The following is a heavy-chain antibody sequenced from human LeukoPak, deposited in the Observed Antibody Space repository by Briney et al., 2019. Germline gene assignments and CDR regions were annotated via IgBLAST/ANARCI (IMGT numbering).Heavy chain of an antibody. CDR3: ARDLSQDTAMVEDY. CDR2: ISSSSSTI. CDR1: GFTFSSYS. Sequence: GGSLRLSCAASGFTFSSYSMNWVRQAPGKGLEWVSYISSSSSTIYYADSVKGRFTISRDNSKNTLYLQMNSLRAEDTAVYYCARDLSQDTAMVEDYWGQGTLVTVSS. D-gene: IGHD5-18*01. J-gene: IGHJ4*02. V-gene: IGHV3-48*01.